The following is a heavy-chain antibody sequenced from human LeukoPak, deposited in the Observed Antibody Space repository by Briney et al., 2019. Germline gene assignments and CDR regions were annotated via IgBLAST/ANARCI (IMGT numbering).Heavy chain of an antibody. CDR1: GFTFSSYS. D-gene: IGHD6-13*01. CDR3: ASLSSSFLVDY. CDR2: ISSSSSTI. J-gene: IGHJ4*02. Sequence: GGSLRLSCAASGFTFSSYSMNWVRQAPGKGLEWVSYISSSSSTIYYADSVKGRFTISRDNSKNSLYLQMNSLRAEDTAVYYCASLSSSFLVDYWGQGTLVSVSS. V-gene: IGHV3-48*01.